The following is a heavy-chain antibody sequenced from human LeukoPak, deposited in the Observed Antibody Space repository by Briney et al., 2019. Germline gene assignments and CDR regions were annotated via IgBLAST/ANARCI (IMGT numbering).Heavy chain of an antibody. J-gene: IGHJ4*02. CDR3: ARGAGDTAMAAFDY. CDR1: GFTVSSNY. Sequence: GGSLRLSCAASGFTVSSNYMSWVRQAPGKGLEWVSVIYSGGSTYYADSVKGRFTISRDNSKNTLYLQMNSLRAEDTAVYYCARGAGDTAMAAFDYWGQGTLVTVSS. V-gene: IGHV3-66*01. CDR2: IYSGGST. D-gene: IGHD5-18*01.